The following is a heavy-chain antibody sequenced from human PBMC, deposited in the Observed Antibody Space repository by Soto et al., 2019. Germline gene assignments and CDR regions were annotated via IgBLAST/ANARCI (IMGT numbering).Heavy chain of an antibody. Sequence: ASVKVSCKASGYTFTCYYMHWVRQAPGQGLEWMRVINPSGGSTSYAQKFQGRVTMTRDTSTSTVYMELSSLRSEDTAVYYCERDPNYDFWSGPLDYWGQGTLVTVSS. CDR1: GYTFTCYY. D-gene: IGHD3-3*01. CDR3: ERDPNYDFWSGPLDY. V-gene: IGHV1-46*01. CDR2: INPSGGST. J-gene: IGHJ4*02.